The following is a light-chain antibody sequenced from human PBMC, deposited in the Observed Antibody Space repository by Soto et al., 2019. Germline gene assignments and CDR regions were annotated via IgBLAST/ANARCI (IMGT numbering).Light chain of an antibody. CDR3: QQCASSGGR. J-gene: IGKJ1*01. V-gene: IGKV3-20*01. CDR1: QSVSRSY. Sequence: EIVLTQSPGTLSLSPGERATISWRGSQSVSRSYVVWHGQKPAQAPLRVIYAARRRATGTPSRLSGSGSGTDFTLTISRLECGDLGVYYCQQCASSGGRFGQATKV. CDR2: AAR.